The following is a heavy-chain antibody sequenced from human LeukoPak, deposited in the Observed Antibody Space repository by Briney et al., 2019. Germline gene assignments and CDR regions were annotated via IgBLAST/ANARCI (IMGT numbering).Heavy chain of an antibody. V-gene: IGHV3-23*01. D-gene: IGHD3-10*01. CDR1: GFTFSSYA. Sequence: GGSLRLSCAASGFTFSSYAMSWVRQAPGKGQGWVSGISGSGASTYYADSVKGWFTISRDNSKNTLYLQMNSLRAEDTAVYYCADFRFGSGRARGYYWGQGTLVTVSS. CDR3: ADFRFGSGRARGYY. J-gene: IGHJ4*02. CDR2: ISGSGAST.